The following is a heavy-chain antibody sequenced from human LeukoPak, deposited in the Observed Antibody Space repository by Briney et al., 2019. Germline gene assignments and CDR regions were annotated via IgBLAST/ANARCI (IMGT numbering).Heavy chain of an antibody. CDR1: GGSFSGCY. J-gene: IGHJ4*02. D-gene: IGHD3-10*01. CDR2: INHSGST. V-gene: IGHV4-34*01. CDR3: ARGMVRGVKAFDY. Sequence: PSETLSLTCAVYGGSFSGCYWSWIRQPPGKGLEWIGEINHSGSTNYNPSLKSRVTISVDASKNQFSLKLSSVTAADTAVYFCARGMVRGVKAFDYWGQGTLVTVS.